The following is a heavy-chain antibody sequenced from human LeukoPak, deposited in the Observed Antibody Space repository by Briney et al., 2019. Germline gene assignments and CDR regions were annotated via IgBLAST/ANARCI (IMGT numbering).Heavy chain of an antibody. J-gene: IGHJ4*02. CDR3: ARDDGSAAKDY. CDR1: GFSLTHDA. D-gene: IGHD2-2*01. CDR2: IWYDGSNK. Sequence: GGSLRLSCAASGFSLTHDAIHWVRQAPGKGLEWVAVIWYDGSNKYYADSVKGRFTTSRDNSKNTLYLQMNSLRAEDTAVYYCARDDGSAAKDYWGQGTLVTVSS. V-gene: IGHV3-33*08.